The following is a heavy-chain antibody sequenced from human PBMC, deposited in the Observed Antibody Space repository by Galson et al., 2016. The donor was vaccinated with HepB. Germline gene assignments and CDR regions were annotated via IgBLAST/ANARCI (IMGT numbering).Heavy chain of an antibody. CDR3: ASGFCASISCPLGHY. J-gene: IGHJ4*02. CDR2: TSFDGSRV. D-gene: IGHD1-14*01. Sequence: SLRLSCAASGFTFTNYWMSWVRQAPGKGLEWVGVTSFDGSRVCYAESVDGRFTISRDNSQNTVYLQMHNLKTEDTALYYCASGFCASISCPLGHYWGQGAQVTVSS. V-gene: IGHV3-30*03. CDR1: GFTFTNYW.